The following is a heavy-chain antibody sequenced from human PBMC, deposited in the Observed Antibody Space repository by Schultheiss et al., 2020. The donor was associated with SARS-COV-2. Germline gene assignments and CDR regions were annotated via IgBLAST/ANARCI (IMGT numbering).Heavy chain of an antibody. CDR3: ARDRRGYSSGWYGGFDP. J-gene: IGHJ5*02. D-gene: IGHD6-19*01. CDR2: ISAYNGNT. CDR1: GGTFNNFV. Sequence: ASVKVSCKASGGTFNNFVIHWVRQAPEKGFEWVGWISAYNGNTNYAQKLQGRVTMTTDTSTSTAYMELSRLRSDDTAVYYCARDRRGYSSGWYGGFDPWGQGTLVTVSS. V-gene: IGHV1-18*01.